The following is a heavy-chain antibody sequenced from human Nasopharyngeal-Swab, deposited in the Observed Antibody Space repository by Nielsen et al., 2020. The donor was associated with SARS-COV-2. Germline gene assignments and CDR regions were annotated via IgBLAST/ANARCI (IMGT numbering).Heavy chain of an antibody. V-gene: IGHV3-9*01. CDR1: GFTFDDYA. D-gene: IGHD6-19*01. CDR3: AKVGDIAVAGTGGFDY. J-gene: IGHJ4*02. CDR2: ISWNSGSI. Sequence: LSLTCAASGFTFDDYAMHWVRQAPGKGLEWVSGISWNSGSIGYADSVKGRFTISRDNAKNSLYLQMNSLRAEDTALYYCAKVGDIAVAGTGGFDYWGQGTLVTVSS.